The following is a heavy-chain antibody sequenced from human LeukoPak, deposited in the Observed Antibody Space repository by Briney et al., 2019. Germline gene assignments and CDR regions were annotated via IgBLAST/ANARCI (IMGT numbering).Heavy chain of an antibody. J-gene: IGHJ4*02. D-gene: IGHD6-19*01. CDR1: GGTFSSYA. V-gene: IGHV1-69*13. CDR2: IIPIFGTA. Sequence: SVKVSCKASGGTFSSYAISWVRQGPGQGLERMGGIIPIFGTANYAQKFQGRVTITADESTSTAYMELSSLRSEDTAVYYCARDSIAVAVDHFDYWGQGTLVTVSS. CDR3: ARDSIAVAVDHFDY.